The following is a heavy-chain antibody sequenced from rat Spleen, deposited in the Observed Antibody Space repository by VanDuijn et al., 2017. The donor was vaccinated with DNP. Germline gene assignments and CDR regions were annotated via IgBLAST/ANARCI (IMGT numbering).Heavy chain of an antibody. V-gene: IGHV5-31*01. CDR1: GFTFNKYW. CDR3: ARAKYSSHYWYFDF. D-gene: IGHD1-2*01. J-gene: IGHJ1*01. Sequence: EVQLVESGGGLVQPGRSLKLSCIVSGFTFNKYWMAWIRQVPGKGLEWVAAIISSGGSTYYPNSVKGRFTISSDNAKNTLYLQMNSLRSEDTATYYCARAKYSSHYWYFDFWGPGTMVTVSS. CDR2: IISSGGST.